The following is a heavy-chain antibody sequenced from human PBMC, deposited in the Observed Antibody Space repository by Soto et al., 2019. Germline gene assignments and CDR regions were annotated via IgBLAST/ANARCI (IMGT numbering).Heavy chain of an antibody. CDR3: ARDWYSSGDY. D-gene: IGHD6-19*01. CDR1: GFTFSDYW. V-gene: IGHV3-74*01. J-gene: IGHJ4*02. CDR2: ISKDGSQT. Sequence: PGGSLRLSCAASGFTFSDYWMHWVRQAPGKGLVWVSRISKDGSQTYYADSVKGRFTISRDNAENTLYLQMNSLRAEDTAVYYCARDWYSSGDYSGQGTLVTVSS.